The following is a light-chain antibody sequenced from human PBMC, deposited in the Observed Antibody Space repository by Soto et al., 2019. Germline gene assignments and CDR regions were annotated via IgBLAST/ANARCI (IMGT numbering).Light chain of an antibody. CDR2: SNN. CDR3: AAWDDSLNAGV. CDR1: SSNIGSNT. V-gene: IGLV1-44*01. J-gene: IGLJ3*02. Sequence: QSVLTQPPSASGTPGQRVTISCSGSSSNIGSNTVNWYQQLPGTAPKLLIYSNNQRPSGVPDRFSGSKSGTSASLAISGLPSEDEADYYCAAWDDSLNAGVFGGGTKLTVL.